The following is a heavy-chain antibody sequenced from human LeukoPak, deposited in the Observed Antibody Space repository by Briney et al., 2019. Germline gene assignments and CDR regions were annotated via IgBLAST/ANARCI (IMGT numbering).Heavy chain of an antibody. V-gene: IGHV4-4*02. J-gene: IGHJ6*03. CDR2: IYHSGST. D-gene: IGHD6-19*01. CDR3: ARDITVAAMTYYYYMDV. Sequence: PSGTLSLTCAVSGGSISSSNWWSWVRQPPGKGLEWIGEIYHSGSTNYNPSLKSRVTISVDKSKNQFSLKLSSVTAADTAVYYCARDITVAAMTYYYYMDVWGKGTTVTVSS. CDR1: GGSISSSNW.